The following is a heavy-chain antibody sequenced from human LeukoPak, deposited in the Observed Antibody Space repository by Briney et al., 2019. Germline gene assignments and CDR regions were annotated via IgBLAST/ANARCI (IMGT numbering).Heavy chain of an antibody. D-gene: IGHD3-16*01. CDR3: ARDLDPGFGGAIGY. J-gene: IGHJ4*02. Sequence: PGGSLRLSCAASGFTISNYAIHWVRQAPGKGLEYVSGISTNGGNIYYANSVKGRFDISRDNSKNTLYLQMGSLRAEDMAVYYCARDLDPGFGGAIGYWGQGTLVTVSS. CDR1: GFTISNYA. CDR2: ISTNGGNI. V-gene: IGHV3-64*01.